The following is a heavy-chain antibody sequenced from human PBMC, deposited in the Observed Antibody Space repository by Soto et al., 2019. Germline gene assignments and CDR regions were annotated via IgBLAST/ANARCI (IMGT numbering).Heavy chain of an antibody. CDR3: TTSNLGVDF. CDR2: IKTKPDDGAI. Sequence: GGSLRLSCAASGLIFSDVWMTWVRQAPGKGLEWVGRIKTKPDDGAIDYAAPVGGRFTISRDDSKNTLYLQMTSLTPDDTGVYYCTTSNLGVDFWGPGTLVTVSS. CDR1: GLIFSDVW. V-gene: IGHV3-15*01. J-gene: IGHJ4*02. D-gene: IGHD1-1*01.